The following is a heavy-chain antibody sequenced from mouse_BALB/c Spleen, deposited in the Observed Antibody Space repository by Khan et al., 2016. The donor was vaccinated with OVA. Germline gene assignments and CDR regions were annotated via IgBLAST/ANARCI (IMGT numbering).Heavy chain of an antibody. V-gene: IGHV3-2*02. D-gene: IGHD1-1*01. Sequence: EVQLQESGPGLVNPSQSLSLTCTVTGYSITSDYAWNWIRQFPGNKLEWTGYINYSGSTNYNPALKSRISITRDPSKNQFFLQLNSVTTEDTATYYCAMDVSRYTYAMDYWGQGTSVTVSS. CDR2: INYSGST. CDR1: GYSITSDYA. CDR3: AMDVSRYTYAMDY. J-gene: IGHJ4*01.